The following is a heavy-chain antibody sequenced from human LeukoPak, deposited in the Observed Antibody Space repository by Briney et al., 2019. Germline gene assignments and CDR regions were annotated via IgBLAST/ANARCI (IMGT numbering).Heavy chain of an antibody. D-gene: IGHD5-12*01. Sequence: SETLSLTCAVSGCSISSGYCWGWIRQPPGKGLEWIGSIYNSGSTYYNPSLKSRVTISVDTSKNQSSLKLSSVTAADTAVYYCARVATTTNPPQRPFDYWGQGTLVTVSS. CDR3: ARVATTTNPPQRPFDY. CDR2: IYNSGST. V-gene: IGHV4-38-2*01. J-gene: IGHJ4*02. CDR1: GCSISSGYC.